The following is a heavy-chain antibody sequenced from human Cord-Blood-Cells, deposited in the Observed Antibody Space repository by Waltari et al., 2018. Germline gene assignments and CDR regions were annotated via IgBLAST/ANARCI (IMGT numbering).Heavy chain of an antibody. D-gene: IGHD3-10*01. CDR3: ARVYYGSGSYYFDY. CDR1: GGTFSSYA. CDR2: IIPNRGIA. J-gene: IGHJ4*02. V-gene: IGHV1-69*09. Sequence: QVQLVQSGAEVKKPGSSVKVSCTASGGTFSSYAISWVRQAPGQGLEWMGRIIPNRGIANYAQKFQGRLTNTADKSTSTAYMELSSLRSEDTAVYYCARVYYGSGSYYFDYWGQGTLVTVSS.